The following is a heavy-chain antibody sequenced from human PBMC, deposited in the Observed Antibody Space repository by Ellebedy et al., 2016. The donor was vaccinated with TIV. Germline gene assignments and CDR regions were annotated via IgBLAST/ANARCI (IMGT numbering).Heavy chain of an antibody. CDR1: GGSFSGYY. Sequence: MPGGSLRLSCAVYGGSFSGYYWSRIRQPPGKGLEWIGEINHSGSTNYNPSLKSRVTISVDTSKNQFSLKLSSVTAADTAVYYCARDISYFDYWGQGTLVTVSS. J-gene: IGHJ4*02. CDR3: ARDISYFDY. V-gene: IGHV4-34*01. CDR2: INHSGST.